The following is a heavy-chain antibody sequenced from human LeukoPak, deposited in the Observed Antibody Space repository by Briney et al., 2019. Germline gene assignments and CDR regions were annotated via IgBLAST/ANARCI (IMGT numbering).Heavy chain of an antibody. Sequence: SVKVSCKASGGTFSSHAISWVRQAPGQGLEWMGGIIPMFGTGNSAQKFQGRVTITADESTNIAYMKLSRLRSEDTAVYYCASLALASRNFFDYWGQGTLVTVSS. CDR1: GGTFSSHA. CDR3: ASLALASRNFFDY. CDR2: IIPMFGTG. V-gene: IGHV1-69*01. D-gene: IGHD5-12*01. J-gene: IGHJ4*02.